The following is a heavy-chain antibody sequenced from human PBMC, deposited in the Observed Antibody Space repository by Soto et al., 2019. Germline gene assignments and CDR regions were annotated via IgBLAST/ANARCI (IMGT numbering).Heavy chain of an antibody. CDR3: ARDLVDCAREEVCKYYGTHV. D-gene: IGHD2-15*01. Sequence: PSETLSLTCGVSGGSIRSGDHYWSWIRHPPGKGLEWIGYIYYRGSTYYNPSLKSRVIISVDTSKNQFSMNLTSLTAADTAVYFCARDLVDCAREEVCKYYGTHVCGQGTTVTV. J-gene: IGHJ6*02. V-gene: IGHV4-30-4*01. CDR2: IYYRGST. CDR1: GGSIRSGDHY.